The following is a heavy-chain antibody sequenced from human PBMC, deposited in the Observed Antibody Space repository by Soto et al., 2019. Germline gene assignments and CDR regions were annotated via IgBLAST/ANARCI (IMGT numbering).Heavy chain of an antibody. CDR2: VVPLFGTT. Sequence: QLVQSGSDVKKPGSSVKVSCQASGGTFSGYVVTWVRQAPGQGLEWMGEVVPLFGTTNYAQRFSGRITITAEESTSTAYMELRTLRSDDTAVYYCATHGLGVSSPPYFDSWGQGALVTVSS. D-gene: IGHD3-16*01. J-gene: IGHJ4*02. CDR1: GGTFSGYV. CDR3: ATHGLGVSSPPYFDS. V-gene: IGHV1-69*01.